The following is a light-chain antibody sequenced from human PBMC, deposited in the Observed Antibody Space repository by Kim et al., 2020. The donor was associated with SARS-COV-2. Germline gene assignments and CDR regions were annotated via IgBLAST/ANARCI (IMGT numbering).Light chain of an antibody. CDR3: HQRSNWPSP. Sequence: EIVLTQSPATLSLSPGERATLSCRASQSVGTQLAWYQQRPGQAPRLLLHDASNRATGIPARFSGSGSGTDFTLRISRLEPEDVAVYYSHQRSNWPSPFGQRAPL. J-gene: IGKJ5*01. CDR1: QSVGTQ. CDR2: DAS. V-gene: IGKV3-11*01.